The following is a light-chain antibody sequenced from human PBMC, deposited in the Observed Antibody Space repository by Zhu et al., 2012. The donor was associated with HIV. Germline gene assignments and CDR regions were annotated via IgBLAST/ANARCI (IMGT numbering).Light chain of an antibody. CDR3: QQYYDTPYT. J-gene: IGKJ2*01. Sequence: DIHMTQSPSSLSASIGDRVTITCRASQGISNSLAWYYQKPGKAPNLLLYAASRFSGSGSGTDYTLTISSLQPEDFATYYCQQYYDTPYTFGQGTKLEIK. V-gene: IGKV1-NL1*01. CDR1: QGISNS. CDR2: A.